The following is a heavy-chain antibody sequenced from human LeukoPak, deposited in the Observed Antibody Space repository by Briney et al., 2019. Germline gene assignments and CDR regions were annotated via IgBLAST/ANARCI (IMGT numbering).Heavy chain of an antibody. CDR2: INPNSGGT. CDR3: ARDGSGNYYYFDY. Sequence: GASVKVSCKASGYTFTGYYIHWVRQAPGQGLEWMGRINPNSGGTNYAQKFQGRVTMTWDTSISTAYMELSRLRSDDTAVYYCARDGSGNYYYFDYWGQGTLVTVSS. V-gene: IGHV1-2*06. CDR1: GYTFTGYY. J-gene: IGHJ4*02. D-gene: IGHD3-10*01.